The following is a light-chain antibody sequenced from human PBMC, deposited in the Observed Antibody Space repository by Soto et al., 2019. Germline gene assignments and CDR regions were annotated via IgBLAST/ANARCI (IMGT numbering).Light chain of an antibody. Sequence: QSALTQPASVSGSPGQSITISCTGTSSDVGGYNYVSWYQQHPGKAPKLIIYDVSNRPSGVSNRFSGSKSGNTASPTISGLRAEDEADYYCNSYTTSSTYVFGAGTKVTVL. CDR3: NSYTTSSTYV. J-gene: IGLJ1*01. V-gene: IGLV2-14*03. CDR1: SSDVGGYNY. CDR2: DVS.